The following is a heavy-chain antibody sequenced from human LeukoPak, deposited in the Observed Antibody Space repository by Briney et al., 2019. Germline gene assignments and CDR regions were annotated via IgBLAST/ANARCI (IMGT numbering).Heavy chain of an antibody. CDR1: GFTFSNAW. CDR3: ASPRGY. CDR2: IYSGGST. V-gene: IGHV3-53*01. Sequence: GGSLRLPCAASGFTFSNAWMSWVRQAPGKGLEWVSVIYSGGSTYYADSVKGRFTISRDNSKNTLYLQMNSLRAEDTAVYYCASPRGYWGQGTLVTVSS. J-gene: IGHJ4*02.